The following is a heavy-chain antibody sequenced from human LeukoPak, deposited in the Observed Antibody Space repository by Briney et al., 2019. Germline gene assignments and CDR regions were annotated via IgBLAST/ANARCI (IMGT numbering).Heavy chain of an antibody. D-gene: IGHD2-2*01. Sequence: GGSLRLSCAASGFTFDDYTMHWVRQAPGKGLEWVSLISWDGGSTYYADSVKGRFTISRDNSKNTLYLQMNSLRAEDTAVYYCAKWYCSSTSCPYWFDPWGQGTLVTVSS. CDR3: AKWYCSSTSCPYWFDP. CDR1: GFTFDDYT. CDR2: ISWDGGST. J-gene: IGHJ5*02. V-gene: IGHV3-43*01.